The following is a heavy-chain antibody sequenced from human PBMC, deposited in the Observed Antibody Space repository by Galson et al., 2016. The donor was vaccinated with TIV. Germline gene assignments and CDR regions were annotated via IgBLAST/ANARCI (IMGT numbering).Heavy chain of an antibody. CDR3: ARTTPPPVSSNGWYDAFDF. J-gene: IGHJ3*01. D-gene: IGHD6-19*01. V-gene: IGHV3-23*01. Sequence: SLRLSCAASGFTFSGYAMSWVRQAPGKGLEWVSVVTGRSRSTHYADSVRGRFTISRDNSRNTLSLQMNSLRVEDTAVYFCARTTPPPVSSNGWYDAFDFWGQGTIVTVSS. CDR2: VTGRSRST. CDR1: GFTFSGYA.